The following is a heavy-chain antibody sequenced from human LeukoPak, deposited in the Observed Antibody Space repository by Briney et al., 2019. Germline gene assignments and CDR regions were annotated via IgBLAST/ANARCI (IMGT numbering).Heavy chain of an antibody. D-gene: IGHD1-20*01. Sequence: ASVKVSCKASGYTLTGYYFHWVRQAPGQGLEWMGWINPNSGGTNYAQKFQGRVTMTRDTSISAAYMELSGLRSDDTAVYYCANRYNWNDFQSNAFDIWGQGTMLTVSS. J-gene: IGHJ3*02. CDR1: GYTLTGYY. CDR3: ANRYNWNDFQSNAFDI. V-gene: IGHV1-2*02. CDR2: INPNSGGT.